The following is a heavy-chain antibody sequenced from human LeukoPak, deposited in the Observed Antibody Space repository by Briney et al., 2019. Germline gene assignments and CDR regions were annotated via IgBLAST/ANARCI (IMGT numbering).Heavy chain of an antibody. CDR1: GYTFTNYY. Sequence: ASVKVSCKASGYTFTNYYMHWVRQAPGQGLEWKGWINCNSGGTNYAQKFQARVTMTKDTSISTAYLELSRLTSDDTAIYYCAREYSGGQNWGQGTPVTVSS. J-gene: IGHJ4*02. V-gene: IGHV1-2*02. D-gene: IGHD5-18*01. CDR3: AREYSGGQN. CDR2: INCNSGGT.